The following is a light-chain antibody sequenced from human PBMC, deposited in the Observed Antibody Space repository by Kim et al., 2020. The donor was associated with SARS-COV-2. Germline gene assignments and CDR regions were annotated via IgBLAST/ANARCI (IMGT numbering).Light chain of an antibody. CDR2: AAS. CDR3: QKYNSVSRT. CDR1: QDIGNS. Sequence: ASVGDRVTITCRASQDIGNSLAWYQQRPGKVPQVLIYAASTLQSGVPSRFSGSGSGTEFTLTIGSLQTEDVATYYCQKYNSVSRTFGPGTKVDIK. J-gene: IGKJ1*01. V-gene: IGKV1-27*01.